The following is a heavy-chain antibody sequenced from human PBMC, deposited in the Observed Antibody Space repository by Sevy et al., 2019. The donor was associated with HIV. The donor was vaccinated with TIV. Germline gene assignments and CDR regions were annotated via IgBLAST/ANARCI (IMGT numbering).Heavy chain of an antibody. CDR1: GGSISSYY. J-gene: IGHJ4*02. V-gene: IGHV4-59*01. D-gene: IGHD2-2*03. CDR2: IYYSGST. CDR3: ARAFGYCSSTSCYGGALFDY. Sequence: SETLSFTCTVSGGSISSYYWSWIRQPPGKGLEWIGYIYYSGSTNYNPSLKSRVTISVDTSKNQFSLKLSSVTAADTAVYYCARAFGYCSSTSCYGGALFDYRGQGTLVTVSS.